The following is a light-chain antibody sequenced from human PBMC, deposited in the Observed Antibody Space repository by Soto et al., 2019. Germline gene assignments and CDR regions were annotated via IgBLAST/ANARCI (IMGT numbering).Light chain of an antibody. CDR3: SSSTSTRTVV. CDR2: EVS. CDR1: SSDVGGYNY. J-gene: IGLJ2*01. Sequence: QSVLTQPASVSGSPGQSITISCTGTSSDVGGYNYASWFQQYPGKAPKLMIYEVSNRPSGVSNRFSGSKSGNTASLTISGLQAEDEADYYCSSSTSTRTVVFGGGTKLTVL. V-gene: IGLV2-14*01.